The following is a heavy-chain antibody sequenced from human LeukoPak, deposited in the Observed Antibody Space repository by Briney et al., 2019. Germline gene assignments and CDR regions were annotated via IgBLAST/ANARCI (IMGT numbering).Heavy chain of an antibody. D-gene: IGHD3-22*01. CDR3: AKATLGYYYDSSGYINDY. CDR2: ISGSGGST. J-gene: IGHJ4*02. V-gene: IGHV3-23*01. CDR1: GFTFSSYA. Sequence: GRPLRLSCAASGFTFSSYAMSWVRQAPGKGLEWVSAISGSGGSTYYADSVRGRFTISRDNSKNTLYLQMNSLRAEDTAVYYCAKATLGYYYDSSGYINDYWGQGTLVTVSS.